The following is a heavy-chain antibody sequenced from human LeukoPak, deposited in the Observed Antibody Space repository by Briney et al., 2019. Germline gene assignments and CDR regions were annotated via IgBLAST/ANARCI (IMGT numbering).Heavy chain of an antibody. CDR3: ARTSSWYPYYFDY. CDR1: GFDFSKYN. D-gene: IGHD6-13*01. Sequence: GGSLRLSCVASGFDFSKYNMNWVRQVPGKGLEWVSCIHESSGDVYYADSVKGRFTISRDNSKNTLYLQMNSLRAEDTAVYYCARTSSWYPYYFDYWGQGTLVTVSS. V-gene: IGHV3-48*01. J-gene: IGHJ4*02. CDR2: IHESSGDV.